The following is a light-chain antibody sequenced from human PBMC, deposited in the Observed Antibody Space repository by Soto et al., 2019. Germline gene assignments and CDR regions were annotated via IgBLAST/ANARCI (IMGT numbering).Light chain of an antibody. V-gene: IGLV1-44*01. CDR3: AACDDSRNGLYV. CDR2: SNN. CDR1: SSNIGSNT. J-gene: IGLJ1*01. Sequence: QSVLTQPPSASRTPGQRITISCSGSSSNIGSNTVNWYQQLPGTAPKLLIYSNNQRPSGVPDRFSGSESGTSASLAISGLQSEDEADYYGAACDDSRNGLYVFGTGTKVTVL.